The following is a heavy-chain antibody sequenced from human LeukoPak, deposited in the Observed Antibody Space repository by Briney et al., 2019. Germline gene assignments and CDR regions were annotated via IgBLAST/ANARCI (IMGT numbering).Heavy chain of an antibody. CDR2: IYYSGTT. CDR3: ARSSGAYRSFDY. V-gene: IGHV4-59*01. CDR1: GGSISSNY. D-gene: IGHD1-26*01. Sequence: SETLSLTCTVSGGSISSNYWSWIRQPPGKGLEWIGYIYYSGTTDYNPSLKSRVAISVDTSNNQFSLQVSSVTAADTAVYYCARSSGAYRSFDYWGQGTLVPVSS. J-gene: IGHJ4*02.